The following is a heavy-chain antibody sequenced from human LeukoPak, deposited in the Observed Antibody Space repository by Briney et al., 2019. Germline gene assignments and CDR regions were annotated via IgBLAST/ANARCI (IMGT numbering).Heavy chain of an antibody. CDR1: GFTVSSNH. Sequence: GGSLRLSCAASGFTVSSNHMSWVRQAPGKGLEWVSVTYSGGSTYYADSVKGRFTISRDNSKNTLYLQMNSLRAEDTAVYYCAREGYGYSYQNVGYWGQGTLVTVSS. D-gene: IGHD5-18*01. V-gene: IGHV3-66*01. CDR2: TYSGGST. CDR3: AREGYGYSYQNVGY. J-gene: IGHJ4*02.